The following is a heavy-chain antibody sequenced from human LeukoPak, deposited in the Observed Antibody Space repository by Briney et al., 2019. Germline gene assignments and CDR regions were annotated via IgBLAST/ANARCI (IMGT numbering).Heavy chain of an antibody. CDR3: AKDYDCGSGSYSWFDP. D-gene: IGHD3-10*01. V-gene: IGHV3-23*01. CDR1: GFTFSSYA. Sequence: GGSLRLSCAASGFTFSSYAMSWVRQAPGKGLEWVSAISGSGGSTYYADSVKGRFTISRDNSKNTLYLQMNSLRAEDTAVYYCAKDYDCGSGSYSWFDPWGQGTLVTVSS. CDR2: ISGSGGST. J-gene: IGHJ5*02.